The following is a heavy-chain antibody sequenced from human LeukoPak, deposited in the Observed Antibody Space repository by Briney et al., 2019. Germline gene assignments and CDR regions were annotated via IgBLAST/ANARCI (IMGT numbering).Heavy chain of an antibody. Sequence: GGSLRLSCAASGLTLSGYWMHWVRQAPGKGLVWVSRINGGASSTSYADSVKGRFTISRDNAKSTLYLQMNSLRVEDTAVYYCARARGNTYGYLEYWGQGTLVTVSS. D-gene: IGHD5-18*01. CDR1: GLTLSGYW. CDR3: ARARGNTYGYLEY. CDR2: INGGASST. V-gene: IGHV3-74*01. J-gene: IGHJ4*02.